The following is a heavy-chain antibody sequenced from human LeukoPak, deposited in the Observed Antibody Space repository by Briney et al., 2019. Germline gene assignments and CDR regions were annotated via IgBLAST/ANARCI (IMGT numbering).Heavy chain of an antibody. D-gene: IGHD6-13*01. CDR2: ISYDGSNK. J-gene: IGHJ4*02. CDR3: ARDLGSSHVY. V-gene: IGHV3-30-3*01. CDR1: GFTFSSYA. Sequence: PGGSLRLSCAASGFTFSSYAMHWVRQAPGKGLEWVAVISYDGSNKYYADSVKGRFTISRDNSKNTLCLQMNSLRAEDTAVYYCARDLGSSHVYWGQGTLVTVSS.